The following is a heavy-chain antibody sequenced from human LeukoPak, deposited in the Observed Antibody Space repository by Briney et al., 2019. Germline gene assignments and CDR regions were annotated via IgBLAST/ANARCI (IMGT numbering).Heavy chain of an antibody. Sequence: GASVKVSCKASGYTFTSYGISWVRQAPGQGLEWMGWISAYNGNTNYAQKLQGRVTMTTDTSTSTAYMELRSLRSDDTAVYYCARDCSGGSCYDYYYGMDVWGQGTTVTASS. J-gene: IGHJ6*02. CDR3: ARDCSGGSCYDYYYGMDV. D-gene: IGHD2-15*01. V-gene: IGHV1-18*01. CDR2: ISAYNGNT. CDR1: GYTFTSYG.